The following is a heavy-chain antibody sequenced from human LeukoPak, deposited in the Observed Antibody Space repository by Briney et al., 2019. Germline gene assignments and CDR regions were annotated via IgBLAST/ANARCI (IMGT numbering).Heavy chain of an antibody. CDR3: AREASGNYYVFDS. CDR1: GFSFSNYF. J-gene: IGHJ4*02. Sequence: GGSLRLSCEASGFSFSNYFMSWIRQGPGKGLEWVSYITNSGRLTNYADAVKGRFTISRDNVKKSVYLEMTDLRAEDTAVYYCAREASGNYYVFDSWGQGTLVTVSS. V-gene: IGHV3-11*06. D-gene: IGHD4-23*01. CDR2: ITNSGRLT.